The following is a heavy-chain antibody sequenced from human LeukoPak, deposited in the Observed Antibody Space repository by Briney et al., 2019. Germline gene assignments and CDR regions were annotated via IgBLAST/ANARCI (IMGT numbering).Heavy chain of an antibody. D-gene: IGHD3-3*01. Sequence: SETLSLTCTVSGGSISSYYWSWIRQPPGKGLEWIGDIYYSGSTNYNPSLKSRVTISVDTSKNQFSLKLSSVTAADTAVYYCARDRSNDFWSGYYGFDYWGQGTLVTVSS. CDR3: ARDRSNDFWSGYYGFDY. J-gene: IGHJ4*02. V-gene: IGHV4-59*01. CDR1: GGSISSYY. CDR2: IYYSGST.